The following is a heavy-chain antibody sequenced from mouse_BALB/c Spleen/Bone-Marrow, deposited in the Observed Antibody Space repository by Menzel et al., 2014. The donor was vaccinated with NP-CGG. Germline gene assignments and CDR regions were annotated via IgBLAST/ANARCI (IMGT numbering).Heavy chain of an antibody. CDR3: ARGDGFAWFAY. CDR2: INPSNGRT. D-gene: IGHD3-3*01. J-gene: IGHJ3*01. CDR1: GYTFTSYW. V-gene: IGHV1S81*02. Sequence: QVQLKESGAELVKPGASVKLSCKASGYTFTSYWMHWVKQRPGQGLEWIGEINPSNGRTNYNEKFKSKATLTVDKSSSTANMQLSSLTSEDSAVYYCARGDGFAWFAYWGQGTLVTVSA.